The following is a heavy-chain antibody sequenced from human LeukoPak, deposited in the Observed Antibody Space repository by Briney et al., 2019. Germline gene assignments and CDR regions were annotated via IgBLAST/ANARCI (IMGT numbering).Heavy chain of an antibody. D-gene: IGHD5-24*01. CDR1: GGSISSYY. CDR2: IYHSGST. J-gene: IGHJ3*02. Sequence: SETLSLTCTVSGGSISSYYWSWIRQPPGKGLEWIGYIYHSGSTYYNPSLKSRVTISVDRSKNQFSLKLSSVTAADTAVYYCARAPAEAKRAFDIWGQGTMVTVSS. V-gene: IGHV4-59*12. CDR3: ARAPAEAKRAFDI.